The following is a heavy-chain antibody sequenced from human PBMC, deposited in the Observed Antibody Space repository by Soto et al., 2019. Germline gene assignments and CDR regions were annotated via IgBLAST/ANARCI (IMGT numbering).Heavy chain of an antibody. CDR2: ISSSGSTI. Sequence: PGGSLRLSCAASGFTFSSYEMNWVRQAPGKGLEWVSYISSSGSTIYYADSVKGRFTISRDNSKNSLYLQMNSLRAEDTAVYYCAKDTSYLYYYDSSGYYQPPSIDYWGQGTLVTVSS. CDR1: GFTFSSYE. CDR3: AKDTSYLYYYDSSGYYQPPSIDY. J-gene: IGHJ4*02. D-gene: IGHD3-22*01. V-gene: IGHV3-48*03.